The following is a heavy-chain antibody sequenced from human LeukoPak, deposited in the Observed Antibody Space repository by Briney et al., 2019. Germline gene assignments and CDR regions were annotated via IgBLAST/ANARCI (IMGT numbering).Heavy chain of an antibody. Sequence: SQTLSLTCTVSGYAITSGGFSWNWIRQPPGKGLEWIGSIYYSGSTYYNPSLKSRVTISVDTPKNQFSLKLSSVTAADTAVYYCARVDTAMVIDYWGQGTLVTVSS. V-gene: IGHV4-30-2*03. D-gene: IGHD5-18*01. CDR1: GYAITSGGFS. J-gene: IGHJ4*02. CDR3: ARVDTAMVIDY. CDR2: IYYSGST.